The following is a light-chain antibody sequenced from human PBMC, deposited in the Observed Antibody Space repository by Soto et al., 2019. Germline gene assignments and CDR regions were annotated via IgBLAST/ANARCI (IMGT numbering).Light chain of an antibody. CDR3: QNFDSAPQT. V-gene: IGKV3-15*01. J-gene: IGKJ1*01. CDR2: GAS. Sequence: EIVMTQSPATLSVSPGERATLSCRASQSVSSNLAWYQQKPGQAPRLLIYGASTRATGIPARFSGSGSGTEFTLTISSLQSEDVATYYCQNFDSAPQTFGQGTKVEIK. CDR1: QSVSSN.